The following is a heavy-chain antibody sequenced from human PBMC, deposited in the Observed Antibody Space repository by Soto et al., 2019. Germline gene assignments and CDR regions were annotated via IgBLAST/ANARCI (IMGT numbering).Heavy chain of an antibody. CDR3: ARRFDWLHYFDY. CDR2: IIPIFGTA. CDR1: GGTFSSYA. V-gene: IGHV1-69*13. Sequence: SVKVSCKASGGTFSSYAISWVRQAPGQGLEWMGGIIPIFGTANYAQKFQGRVTITADESTSTAYMELSSLRSEDTAVYYCARRFDWLHYFDYWGQGTLVTVSS. D-gene: IGHD3-9*01. J-gene: IGHJ4*02.